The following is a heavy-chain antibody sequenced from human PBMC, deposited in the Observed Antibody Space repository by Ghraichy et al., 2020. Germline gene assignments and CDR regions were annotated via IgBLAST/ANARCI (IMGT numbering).Heavy chain of an antibody. CDR1: GFTFSSYA. J-gene: IGHJ4*02. D-gene: IGHD1-7*01. Sequence: GGPLRLSCAASGFTFSSYAMSWVRQAPGKGLEWVSAISGSGGSTYYADSVKGRFTISKDTSKNQVVLTMTNMDPVDTATYYCARDYDWNYPNWGQGTLVTVSS. CDR3: ARDYDWNYPN. CDR2: ISGSGGST. V-gene: IGHV3-23*01.